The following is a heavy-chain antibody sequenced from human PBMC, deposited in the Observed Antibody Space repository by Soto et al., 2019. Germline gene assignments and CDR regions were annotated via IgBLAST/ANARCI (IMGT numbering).Heavy chain of an antibody. J-gene: IGHJ3*02. CDR3: ARGATYYYDSSGYPWAFDI. V-gene: IGHV1-2*04. D-gene: IGHD3-22*01. CDR2: INPNSGGT. Sequence: ASVKVSCKASGYTFTGYYMHWVRQAPGQGLEWMGWINPNSGGTNYAQKFQGWVTMTRDTSISTAYMELSRLRSDDTAVYYCARGATYYYDSSGYPWAFDIWGQGTMVTVSS. CDR1: GYTFTGYY.